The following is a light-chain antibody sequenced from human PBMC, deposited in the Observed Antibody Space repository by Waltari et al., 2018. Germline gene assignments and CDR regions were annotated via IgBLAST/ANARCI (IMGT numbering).Light chain of an antibody. J-gene: IGKJ5*01. CDR3: QQSYSTLLT. Sequence: DIQMTQSPSSLSASVGDRVTITCRASQSISSYLNWYQQKPGKAPKLLIYAASSLQSGVPSRFSGSGSGTDFTLTISSPQPEDFATYYCQQSYSTLLTFGQGTRLEIK. V-gene: IGKV1-39*01. CDR2: AAS. CDR1: QSISSY.